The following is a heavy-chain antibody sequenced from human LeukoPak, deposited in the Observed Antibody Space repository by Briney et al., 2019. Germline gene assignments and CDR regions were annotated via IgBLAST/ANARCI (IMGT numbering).Heavy chain of an antibody. Sequence: GGSLRLSCAASGFTFSSYSMNWVRQAPGKGLEWISFIDGGSTIIFYAESVKGRFTISRDNAKNSLYLQMNSLRAEDTAVYYCARESLEPSNWFDPWGQGTLVTVSS. J-gene: IGHJ5*02. V-gene: IGHV3-48*04. CDR1: GFTFSSYS. CDR2: IDGGSTII. CDR3: ARESLEPSNWFDP.